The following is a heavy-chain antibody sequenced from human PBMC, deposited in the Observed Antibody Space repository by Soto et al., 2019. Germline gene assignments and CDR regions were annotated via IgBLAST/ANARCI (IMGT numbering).Heavy chain of an antibody. V-gene: IGHV1-58*01. Sequence: QMQLVQSGPEVKKPGTSVKVSCKASGFTFTSSAVQWVRQARGQRLEWIGWIVVGSGNTNYAQKFQHRVTITRDMSTSTADMELSSLRSEDTAVYYCAVPGYGGNYYWYFDLWGRGTLVTVSS. CDR3: AVPGYGGNYYWYFDL. D-gene: IGHD2-21*02. J-gene: IGHJ2*01. CDR1: GFTFTSSA. CDR2: IVVGSGNT.